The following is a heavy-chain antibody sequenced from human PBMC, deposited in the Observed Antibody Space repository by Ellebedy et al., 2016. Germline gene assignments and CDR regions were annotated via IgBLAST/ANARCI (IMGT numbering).Heavy chain of an antibody. Sequence: SSSSYYWGWIRQPPGKGLEWIGIIYPGDSDTRYSPSFQGQVTISADKSISTAYLQWSSLKASDTAMYYCARLSGSYFFNSGDAFDIWGQGTMVTVSS. D-gene: IGHD1-26*01. CDR3: ARLSGSYFFNSGDAFDI. V-gene: IGHV5-51*01. J-gene: IGHJ3*02. CDR2: IYPGDSDT. CDR1: SSSSYY.